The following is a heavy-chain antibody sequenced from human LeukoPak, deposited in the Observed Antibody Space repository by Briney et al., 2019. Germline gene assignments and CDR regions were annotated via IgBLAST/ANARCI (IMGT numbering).Heavy chain of an antibody. Sequence: GESLKISCKDSGHSFTSYWIGWVRQMPGIGLEWMGIIYPGDSDTRYSPSIQGQVTISADKSISTAYLQWGSLKASDTAVYYCASGSGYGANWFDSWGQGTLVTVSS. CDR1: GHSFTSYW. CDR2: IYPGDSDT. D-gene: IGHD5-12*01. J-gene: IGHJ5*01. CDR3: ASGSGYGANWFDS. V-gene: IGHV5-51*01.